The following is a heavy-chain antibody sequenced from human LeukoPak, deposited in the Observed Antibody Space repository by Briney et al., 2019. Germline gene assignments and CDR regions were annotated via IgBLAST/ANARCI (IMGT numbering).Heavy chain of an antibody. CDR1: GGSFSGYY. Sequence: PSETLSLTCAVYGGSFSGYYWSWIRQPPGKGLEWIGEINHSGSTNYNPSLKSRVTISVDTSKNQFSLKLSSVTAADTAVYYCARDRRGGEGYDKTMTYWFDPWGQGTLVTVSS. D-gene: IGHD5-12*01. J-gene: IGHJ5*02. CDR3: ARDRRGGEGYDKTMTYWFDP. V-gene: IGHV4-34*01. CDR2: INHSGST.